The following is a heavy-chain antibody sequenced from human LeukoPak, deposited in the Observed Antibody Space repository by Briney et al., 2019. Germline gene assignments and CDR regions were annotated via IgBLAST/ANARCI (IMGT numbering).Heavy chain of an antibody. J-gene: IGHJ5*02. Sequence: PGGSLRLSCAASGFTFSSYAMHWVRQAPGKGLEWVALISYDGSNKYYADSVKGRFTISRDNSKNTLYLQMNSLRAEDTAVYYCARPGSPRGGVRGGNWFDPWGQGTLVTVSS. CDR3: ARPGSPRGGVRGGNWFDP. V-gene: IGHV3-30*03. CDR1: GFTFSSYA. CDR2: ISYDGSNK. D-gene: IGHD3-10*01.